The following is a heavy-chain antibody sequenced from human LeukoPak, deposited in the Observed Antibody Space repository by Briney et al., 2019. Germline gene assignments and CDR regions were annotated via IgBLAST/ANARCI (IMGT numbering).Heavy chain of an antibody. J-gene: IGHJ5*02. CDR1: GGSLSGYY. D-gene: IGHD2-2*01. CDR3: ASRGYCTSTSCLRLNWFDP. V-gene: IGHV4-34*01. Sequence: PSETLSLTCAVYGGSLSGYYWSWIRQPPGKGLEWIGEINHSGSTNYNSSLKSRVTISVDTSKNQFSLKLSSVTAADTAVYYCASRGYCTSTSCLRLNWFDPWGQGTLVTVSS. CDR2: INHSGST.